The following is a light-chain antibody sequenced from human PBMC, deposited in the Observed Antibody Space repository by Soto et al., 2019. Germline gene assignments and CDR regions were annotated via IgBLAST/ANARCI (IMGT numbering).Light chain of an antibody. CDR2: AAS. CDR3: PQYGSAPYT. CDR1: QTVGSSY. Sequence: EIVLTQSPGTLSLSPGERATLSCRASQTVGSSYFGWYQQKPGQAPRLLIYAASSRATGIPDRFSGSGSGTDFPLTIDSLEPEDYAVYFCPQYGSAPYTFGQGTRVDIK. V-gene: IGKV3-20*01. J-gene: IGKJ2*01.